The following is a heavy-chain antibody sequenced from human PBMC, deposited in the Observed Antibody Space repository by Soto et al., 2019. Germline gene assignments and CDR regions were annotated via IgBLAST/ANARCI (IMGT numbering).Heavy chain of an antibody. D-gene: IGHD2-15*01. CDR3: ARCVVVVAATGGWFDP. J-gene: IGHJ5*02. V-gene: IGHV4-59*01. CDR2: IYYSGST. CDR1: GGSIISSS. Sequence: PSETLSLTCTVAGGSIISSSGSWIRQPPGKGLEWIGYIYYSGSTNYNPSLKSRVTISVDTSKNQFSLKLSSVTAADTAVYYCARCVVVVAATGGWFDPWGKGTLAPVSS.